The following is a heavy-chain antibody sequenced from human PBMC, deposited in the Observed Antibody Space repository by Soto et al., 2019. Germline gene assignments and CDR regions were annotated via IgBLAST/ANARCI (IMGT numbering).Heavy chain of an antibody. V-gene: IGHV4-34*01. J-gene: IGHJ5*02. CDR2: INHSGST. CDR3: ASHSDSTNYNWFDP. Sequence: PSETLSLTCAVYGGSFSGYYWSRIRQPPGKGLEWIGEINHSGSTNYNPSLKSRVTISVDTSKNQFSLKLSSVTAADTAVYYCASHSDSTNYNWFDPWGQGTLVTVSS. CDR1: GGSFSGYY. D-gene: IGHD4-4*01.